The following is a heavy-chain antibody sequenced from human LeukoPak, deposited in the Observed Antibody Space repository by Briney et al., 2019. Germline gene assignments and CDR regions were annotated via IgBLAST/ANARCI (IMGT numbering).Heavy chain of an antibody. CDR2: IYPGDSRT. V-gene: IGHV5-51*01. CDR3: ACRDLLSTQSGP. CDR1: GYTFSNYL. Sequence: GESLKISCEGFGYTFSNYLIGWGRQIPGKGLEWMGVIYPGDSRTRYSPSFQGQVTISADKSINTAYLQWSSRKASDTAMYSCACRDLLSTQSGPWRQGTLVTVTS. J-gene: IGHJ5*02. D-gene: IGHD3-9*01.